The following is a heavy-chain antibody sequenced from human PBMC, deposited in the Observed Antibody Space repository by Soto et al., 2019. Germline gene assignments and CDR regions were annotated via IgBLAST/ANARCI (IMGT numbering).Heavy chain of an antibody. V-gene: IGHV1-46*03. D-gene: IGHD3-3*01. CDR2: INPSGGST. CDR3: ARDRGTIFGVVICNWFDP. Sequence: ASVKVSCKASGYTFTSYYMHWVRQAPGQGLEWMGIINPSGGSTSYAQKFQGRVTMTRDTSTSTVYMELSSLRSEDTAVYYCARDRGTIFGVVICNWFDPWGQGTLVTVSS. CDR1: GYTFTSYY. J-gene: IGHJ5*02.